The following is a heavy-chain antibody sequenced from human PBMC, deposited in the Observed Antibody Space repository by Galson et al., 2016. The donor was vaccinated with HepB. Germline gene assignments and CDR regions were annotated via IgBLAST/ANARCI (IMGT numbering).Heavy chain of an antibody. Sequence: SLRLSCAASGFTFSIYDMHWVRQAPGRGLQWVSVIGTADNTYSAAPVQGRFTISREDPKNSFYLQMNSLRAGDTAVYYCARDGGYSGYDAYGLDVWGKGTTVTVSS. CDR2: IGTADNT. CDR1: GFTFSIYD. V-gene: IGHV3-13*01. D-gene: IGHD5-12*01. CDR3: ARDGGYSGYDAYGLDV. J-gene: IGHJ6*04.